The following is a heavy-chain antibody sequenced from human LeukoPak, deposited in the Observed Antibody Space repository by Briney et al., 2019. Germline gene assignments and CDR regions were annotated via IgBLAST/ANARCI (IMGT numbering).Heavy chain of an antibody. Sequence: PSETLSLTCTVSGGSISSYYWSWIRQPAGKGLEWIGRIYTSGSTNYNTSLKSRVPMSVDTSKNQFSLKLSSVTAADTAVYYCARDGEYSYDILTGYLGTLDAFDPWGQGTLVTVSS. D-gene: IGHD3-9*01. CDR3: ARDGEYSYDILTGYLGTLDAFDP. J-gene: IGHJ5*02. CDR1: GGSISSYY. CDR2: IYTSGST. V-gene: IGHV4-4*07.